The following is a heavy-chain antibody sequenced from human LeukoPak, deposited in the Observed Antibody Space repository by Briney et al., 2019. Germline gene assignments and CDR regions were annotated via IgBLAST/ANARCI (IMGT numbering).Heavy chain of an antibody. V-gene: IGHV3-66*02. Sequence: GGSLRLSCAASGFTVSSNYMTWVRQAPGKGLEWVSVIYSGGSTDYADSVKSRFTNSRDNSKNTLYLQMNSLRAEDTAVYYCARGRIGYSDYWGQGTLVTVSS. CDR2: IYSGGST. D-gene: IGHD2-15*01. CDR3: ARGRIGYSDY. CDR1: GFTVSSNY. J-gene: IGHJ4*02.